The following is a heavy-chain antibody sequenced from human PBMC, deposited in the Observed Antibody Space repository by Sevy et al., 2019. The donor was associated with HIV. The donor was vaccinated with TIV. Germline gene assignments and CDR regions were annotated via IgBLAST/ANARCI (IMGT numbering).Heavy chain of an antibody. CDR1: GYTLTQLS. D-gene: IGHD3-22*01. CDR2: FDPEDGET. CDR3: ATTKDYYESSGSPFDY. J-gene: IGHJ4*02. V-gene: IGHV1-24*01. Sequence: ASVKVSCKVSGYTLTQLSMHWVRQAPGKGLEWMGSFDPEDGETLYAQKFQGRVTMTEDTSTDTAYMELSSLRSEDTAINYCATTKDYYESSGSPFDYWGQGTLVTVSS.